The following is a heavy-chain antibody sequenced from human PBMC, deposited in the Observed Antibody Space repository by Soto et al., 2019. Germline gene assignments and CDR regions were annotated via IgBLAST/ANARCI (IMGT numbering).Heavy chain of an antibody. D-gene: IGHD3-9*01. CDR2: ISSSSENYI. CDR3: ARGGTSDWLSQVVY. J-gene: IGHJ4*02. V-gene: IGHV3-21*01. CDR1: GFTFSTYV. Sequence: GGSLRLSCAASGFTFSTYVMNWVRQAPGKGLEWVSSISSSSENYIYYADSVKGRFTISRDNAKNSLYLQMNSLKAEDTAVYYCARGGTSDWLSQVVYWGRGTLVTVSS.